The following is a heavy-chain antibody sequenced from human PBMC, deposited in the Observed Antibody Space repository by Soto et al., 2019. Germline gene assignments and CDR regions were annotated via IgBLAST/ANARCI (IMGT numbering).Heavy chain of an antibody. Sequence: SETLSLTCAVSGGSISSGGYSWSWIRQPPGKGLEWIGYIYHSGSTYYNPSLKSRVTISVDRSKNQFSLKLSSVTAADTAVYYCARARGIAAAGLYYFDYWGQGTLVTVSS. CDR2: IYHSGST. CDR1: GGSISSGGYS. J-gene: IGHJ4*02. CDR3: ARARGIAAAGLYYFDY. D-gene: IGHD6-13*01. V-gene: IGHV4-30-2*01.